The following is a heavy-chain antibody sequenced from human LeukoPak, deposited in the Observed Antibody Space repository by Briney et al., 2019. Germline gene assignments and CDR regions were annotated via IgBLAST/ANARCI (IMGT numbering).Heavy chain of an antibody. V-gene: IGHV4-30-4*08. J-gene: IGHJ5*02. Sequence: KPSETLTLTCTVSGGSISSSSYYWGWIRQPPGEGLEWIGYIYYSGTTYYNPSLKSRVTISVDTSKNQFSLKLNSVTAADTAVYYCARAVQASLQPRFDPWGQGTLVTVSS. CDR2: IYYSGTT. CDR3: ARAVQASLQPRFDP. D-gene: IGHD1-1*01. CDR1: GGSISSSSYY.